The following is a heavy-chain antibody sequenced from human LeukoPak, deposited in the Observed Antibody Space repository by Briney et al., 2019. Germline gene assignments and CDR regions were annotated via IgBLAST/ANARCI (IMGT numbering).Heavy chain of an antibody. Sequence: GGSLRLSCAASGFTVSSNYMSWVRQAPGKGLEWVSVIYSGGSTYYAASVKGRFTISRDNSKNTLYLQMNSLRAEDTAVYYCARGGGLLRYYFDYWGQGTLVTVSS. CDR3: ARGGGLLRYYFDY. J-gene: IGHJ4*02. V-gene: IGHV3-53*01. D-gene: IGHD2-15*01. CDR1: GFTVSSNY. CDR2: IYSGGST.